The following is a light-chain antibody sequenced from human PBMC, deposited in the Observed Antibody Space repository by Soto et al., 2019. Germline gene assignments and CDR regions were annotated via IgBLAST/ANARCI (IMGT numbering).Light chain of an antibody. V-gene: IGKV3-20*01. CDR3: QQYGSSPPT. Sequence: EIVLTQSPGTLSLSPGERATLSCRASQSVSSSYLAWYQHRPGQAPRLLIYGASSRATGIPDRFSGSGSGTDFTLTISRLEPEDFAVYYCQQYGSSPPTFGPGTKVDIK. CDR2: GAS. CDR1: QSVSSSY. J-gene: IGKJ3*01.